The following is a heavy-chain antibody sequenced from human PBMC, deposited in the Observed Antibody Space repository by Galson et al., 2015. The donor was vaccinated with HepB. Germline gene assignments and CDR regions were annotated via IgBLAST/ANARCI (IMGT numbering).Heavy chain of an antibody. CDR2: ISSSSSYT. CDR3: ARAGWSLHYYYGMAV. D-gene: IGHD3-16*02. J-gene: IGHJ6*02. CDR1: GFSFSDYY. V-gene: IGHV3-11*06. Sequence: SLRLSCAASGFSFSDYYMSWIRQAPGKGLEWVSYISSSSSYTNYADSAKGRFTIYRDNAKNSLHLQMNSLRAEDTAVYYCARAGWSLHYYYGMAVWGQGTTVTVSS.